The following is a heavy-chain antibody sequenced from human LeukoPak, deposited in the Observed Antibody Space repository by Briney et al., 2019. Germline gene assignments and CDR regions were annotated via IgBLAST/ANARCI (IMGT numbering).Heavy chain of an antibody. Sequence: GGSLRLSCAASGFTFSSYAMSWVRQAPGKGLEWVSAIGGSGGSTYYADSVKGRFTISRDNSKNTLYLQMNSLRAEDTAVYYCARGGDCSGGSCFWAYWGQGTLVTVSS. CDR3: ARGGDCSGGSCFWAY. V-gene: IGHV3-23*01. CDR1: GFTFSSYA. CDR2: IGGSGGST. J-gene: IGHJ4*02. D-gene: IGHD2-15*01.